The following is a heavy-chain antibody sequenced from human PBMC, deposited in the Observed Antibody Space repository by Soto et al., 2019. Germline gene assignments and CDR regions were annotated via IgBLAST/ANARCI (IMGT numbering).Heavy chain of an antibody. CDR3: ARGSVAGTQGAFDV. CDR2: TYYRSKWSN. D-gene: IGHD6-19*01. J-gene: IGHJ3*01. V-gene: IGHV6-1*01. Sequence: PSQTLSLTCVISGDNVSNNSAAWNWIRQSPSRGLEWLGRTYYRSKWSNDYAVSEKSRITINPDTSKNQFSLQLNSVTPEDTAVYYCARGSVAGTQGAFDVWGQGTMVTVSS. CDR1: GDNVSNNSAA.